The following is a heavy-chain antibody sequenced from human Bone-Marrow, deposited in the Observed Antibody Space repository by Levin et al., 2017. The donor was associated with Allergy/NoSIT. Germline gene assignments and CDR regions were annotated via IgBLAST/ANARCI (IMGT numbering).Heavy chain of an antibody. CDR1: GYTFTGYY. Sequence: ASVKVSCKASGYTFTGYYMHWVRQAPGQGLEWMGWINPNSGGTNYAQKFQGRVTMTRDTSISTAYMELSRLRSDDTAVYYCLRVVPATDAFDIWGQGTMVTVSS. V-gene: IGHV1-2*02. CDR2: INPNSGGT. J-gene: IGHJ3*02. CDR3: LRVVPATDAFDI. D-gene: IGHD2-2*01.